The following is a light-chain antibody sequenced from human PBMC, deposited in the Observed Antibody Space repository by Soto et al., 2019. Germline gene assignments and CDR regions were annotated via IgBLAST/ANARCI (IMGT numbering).Light chain of an antibody. Sequence: EIVLTQSPGTLSLSPGERATLSCRASQSVSSRYLAWYQQKPGQAPRLLMYGASSRATGVPDRFSGSGSGTDFTLTISRLEPEDFAVYYCQQYGSSPPYTFGQGTKLEIK. CDR2: GAS. CDR1: QSVSSRY. J-gene: IGKJ2*01. V-gene: IGKV3-20*01. CDR3: QQYGSSPPYT.